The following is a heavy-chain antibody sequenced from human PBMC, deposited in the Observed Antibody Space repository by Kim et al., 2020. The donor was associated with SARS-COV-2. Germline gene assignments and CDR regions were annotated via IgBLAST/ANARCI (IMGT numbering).Heavy chain of an antibody. Sequence: GRFTLSRDNAKNPLYLQMNSLGDEDTAVYYCAREGDYYGSGSYYYYYGMDVWGQGTTVTVSS. J-gene: IGHJ6*02. CDR3: AREGDYYGSGSYYYYYGMDV. V-gene: IGHV3-48*02. D-gene: IGHD3-10*01.